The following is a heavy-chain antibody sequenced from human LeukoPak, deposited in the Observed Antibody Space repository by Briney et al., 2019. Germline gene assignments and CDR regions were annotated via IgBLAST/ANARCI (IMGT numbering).Heavy chain of an antibody. Sequence: PGGSLRLSCAASGFTFDDYAMHWVRQAPGKGLERVSLISGDGGSTYYADSVKGRFTISRDNSKNSLYLQMNSLRTEDTALYYCAKVFGAGAYCGGDCFAAFDIWGQGTMVTVSS. CDR1: GFTFDDYA. CDR2: ISGDGGST. J-gene: IGHJ3*02. D-gene: IGHD2-21*02. CDR3: AKVFGAGAYCGGDCFAAFDI. V-gene: IGHV3-43*02.